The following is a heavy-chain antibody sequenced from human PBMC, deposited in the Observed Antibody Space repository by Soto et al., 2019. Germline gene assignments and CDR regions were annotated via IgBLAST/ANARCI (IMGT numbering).Heavy chain of an antibody. D-gene: IGHD3-9*01. CDR1: GYTFTSYA. J-gene: IGHJ3*02. Sequence: ASVKVSCKASGYTFTSYAMHWVRQAPGQRLEWMGWINAGNGNTKYSQKFQGRVTITGDTSASTAYMELSSLRSEDTAVYYCARMGGHLNVLRYFDWLFDAFDIWGQGTMVTVS. CDR3: ARMGGHLNVLRYFDWLFDAFDI. V-gene: IGHV1-3*01. CDR2: INAGNGNT.